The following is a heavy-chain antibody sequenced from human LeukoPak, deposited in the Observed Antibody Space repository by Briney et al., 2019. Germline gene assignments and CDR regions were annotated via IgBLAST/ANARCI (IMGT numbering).Heavy chain of an antibody. Sequence: GASVKVSCTASGYVFTTYFIHWVRQAPGQGLEWMGRVNPGDGGTHFARKFQDRVTMTRDTSTSTVDMELSGVRSEDSALYHCVREKDGGDFDHWGPGTLVTVSS. V-gene: IGHV1-46*01. J-gene: IGHJ4*02. D-gene: IGHD3-16*01. CDR1: GYVFTTYF. CDR2: VNPGDGGT. CDR3: VREKDGGDFDH.